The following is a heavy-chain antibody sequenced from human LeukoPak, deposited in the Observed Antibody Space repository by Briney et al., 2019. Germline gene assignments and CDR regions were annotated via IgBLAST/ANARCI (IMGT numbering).Heavy chain of an antibody. D-gene: IGHD4-17*01. CDR3: ARHGRSDYVQYYFEY. Sequence: SETLSLTCGVSGASITRSGYYWGWIRHTPGKGLEWIGSVYYSGNTYFNPSLKSRATISVETSKTHFSLRLSSVTAADTAVYYCARHGRSDYVQYYFEYWGQGTLVTVSS. CDR1: GASITRSGYY. CDR2: VYYSGNT. V-gene: IGHV4-39*01. J-gene: IGHJ4*02.